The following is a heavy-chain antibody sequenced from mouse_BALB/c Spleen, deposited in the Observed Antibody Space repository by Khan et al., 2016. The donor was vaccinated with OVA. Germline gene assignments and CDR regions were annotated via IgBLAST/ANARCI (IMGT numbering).Heavy chain of an antibody. CDR1: GFTFTSYG. CDR2: ISSDSYTI. J-gene: IGHJ2*01. Sequence: LVESGGGLVQSGGSRKLSCAASGFTFTSYGMHWIRQAPEKGLEWVAYISSDSYTIYYADTVKGRFTISRDNPKNTLFLQMTSLRSGDTAIYFCATSYFYGYYFDYWGQGTTLTVSS. D-gene: IGHD1-1*01. CDR3: ATSYFYGYYFDY. V-gene: IGHV5-17*02.